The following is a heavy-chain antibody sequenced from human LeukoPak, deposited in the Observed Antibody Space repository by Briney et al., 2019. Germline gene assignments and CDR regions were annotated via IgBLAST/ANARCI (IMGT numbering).Heavy chain of an antibody. Sequence: SVKVSCKASGGTFSSYTISWVRQAPAQGLEWMGRIIPILGIANYAQKFQGIVTITADKSTSTAYMELSSLRSEDTAVYYCASTTYNGYFDYWGQGTLVTVSS. J-gene: IGHJ4*02. CDR2: IIPILGIA. CDR3: ASTTYNGYFDY. V-gene: IGHV1-69*02. D-gene: IGHD1-1*01. CDR1: GGTFSSYT.